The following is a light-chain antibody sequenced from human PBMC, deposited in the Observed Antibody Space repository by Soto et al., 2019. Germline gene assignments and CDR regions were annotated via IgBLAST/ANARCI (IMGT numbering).Light chain of an antibody. Sequence: EIVLTQSPATLSLSPGDRATLSCRASQSVDRYLAWYQEKPGQAPRLLIYDTSDRATGIPDRFSGSGSGTDFTLTISSLEPEDFAVYYCQQGSNWPPAFGGGTKVEIK. CDR3: QQGSNWPPA. J-gene: IGKJ4*01. CDR2: DTS. CDR1: QSVDRY. V-gene: IGKV3-11*01.